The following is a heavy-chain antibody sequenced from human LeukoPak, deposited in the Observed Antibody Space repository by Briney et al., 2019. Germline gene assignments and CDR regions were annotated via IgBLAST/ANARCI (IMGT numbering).Heavy chain of an antibody. J-gene: IGHJ4*02. CDR3: ATSAFDY. D-gene: IGHD2-15*01. V-gene: IGHV1-46*01. CDR2: FNPSGNST. CDR1: GYTFTSYY. Sequence: EASVKVSCKASGYTFTSYYMHWVRQAPGQGLEWMGTFNPSGNSTSYAEKFQGRVTLTRDTSTSTVYMELSSLRSEDTAVYYCATSAFDYWGQGTLVTVPS.